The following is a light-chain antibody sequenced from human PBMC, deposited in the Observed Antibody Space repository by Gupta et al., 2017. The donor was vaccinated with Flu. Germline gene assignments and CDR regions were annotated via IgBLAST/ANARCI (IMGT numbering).Light chain of an antibody. CDR3: QQYNNYPLT. CDR1: QSISSC. J-gene: IGKJ4*01. V-gene: IGKV1-5*03. Sequence: PSTRPASVGDRGTIPCRANQSISSCLAWYQQKPGKAPKLLIYKASSLESGVPSRFSGSGSGTEFTLTISSLQPADFATYYCQQYNNYPLTFGGGTKVEIK. CDR2: KAS.